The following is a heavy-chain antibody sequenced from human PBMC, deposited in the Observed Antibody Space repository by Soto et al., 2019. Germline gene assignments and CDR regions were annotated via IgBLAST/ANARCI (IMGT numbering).Heavy chain of an antibody. CDR1: GESVTLYQ. CDR2: ISASGSA. V-gene: IGHV4-4*07. Sequence: QVQLQASGPGLLKPSETLSLTCTVSGESVTLYQWSWIRQPAGKGLEWIGRISASGSADYSPSLKSRVTMSMDTSNNQFSLRLTSVTAADTAGYYCARSQYSTTFKVWFDPWGQGTLVTVSP. D-gene: IGHD6-13*01. CDR3: ARSQYSTTFKVWFDP. J-gene: IGHJ5*02.